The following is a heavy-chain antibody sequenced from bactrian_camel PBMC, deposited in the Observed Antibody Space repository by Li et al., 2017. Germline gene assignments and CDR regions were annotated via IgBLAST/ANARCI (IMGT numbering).Heavy chain of an antibody. D-gene: IGHD1*01. CDR1: GFRVSSTC. V-gene: IGHV3S31*01. J-gene: IGHJ4*01. CDR3: ASDPDVLILSARWYNW. Sequence: DVQLVESGGGSVQAGGSLRLSCAASGFRVSSTCMGWLRQAPGKEREEVATISRGGSVTWYGDSVKGRFTISRDNAKNTLYLQMNSLQPEDTAMYYCASDPDVLILSARWYNWWGRGTQVTVS. CDR2: ISRGGSVT.